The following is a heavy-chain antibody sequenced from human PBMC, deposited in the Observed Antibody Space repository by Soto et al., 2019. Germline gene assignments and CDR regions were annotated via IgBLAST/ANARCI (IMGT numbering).Heavy chain of an antibody. D-gene: IGHD2-2*01. CDR1: GFTFSSYS. CDR3: ARDSPLYCSSTSCYDYYYYYMDV. V-gene: IGHV3-48*01. CDR2: ISSSSSTI. Sequence: GGSLRLSCAASGFTFSSYSMNWVRQAPGKGLEWVSYISSSSSTIYYADSGKGRFTISRDNAKNSLYLQMNSLRAEDTAVYYCARDSPLYCSSTSCYDYYYYYMDVWGKGTTVTVSS. J-gene: IGHJ6*03.